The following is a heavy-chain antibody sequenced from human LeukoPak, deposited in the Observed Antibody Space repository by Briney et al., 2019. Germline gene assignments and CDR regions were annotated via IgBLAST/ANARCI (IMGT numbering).Heavy chain of an antibody. J-gene: IGHJ3*02. D-gene: IGHD3-10*01. CDR2: IYYSGST. V-gene: IGHV4-59*01. CDR3: ARDIHYGSVREQAFDI. CDR1: GGSISSYY. Sequence: SETLSLTCTVSGGSISSYYWSWIRQPPGKGLEWIGYIYYSGSTNYNPSLKSRVTISVDTSKNQFSLKLSSVTAADTAVYYCARDIHYGSVREQAFDIWGQGTMVTVSS.